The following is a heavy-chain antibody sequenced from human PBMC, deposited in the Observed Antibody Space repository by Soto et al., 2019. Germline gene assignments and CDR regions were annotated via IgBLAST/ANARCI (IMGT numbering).Heavy chain of an antibody. Sequence: QVQLQESGPGLVKPSQTLSLTCTVSGGSISSGDYYWSWIRQHPGKGLEWIGYTYYSGSTYYNPSLKSRVSISVDTSKNQFSVELRSVTAADTGVYYCASARYSSGWRGRGWLDYDGMDVWGQGTTVTVSS. J-gene: IGHJ6*02. V-gene: IGHV4-30-4*01. CDR2: TYYSGST. D-gene: IGHD6-19*01. CDR1: GGSISSGDYY. CDR3: ASARYSSGWRGRGWLDYDGMDV.